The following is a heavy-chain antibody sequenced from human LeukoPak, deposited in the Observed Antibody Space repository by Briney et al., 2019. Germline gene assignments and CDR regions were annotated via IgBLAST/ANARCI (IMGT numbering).Heavy chain of an antibody. CDR3: ARPSSAGSYVDAFDI. CDR2: IYPGDSDT. V-gene: IGHV5-51*01. Sequence: GESLKISCKGSGYSFATYWIGWVRQMPGKGLEWMGIIYPGDSDTRYSPSFQGQITISADKSIGTAYLQWGSLKASDTAMYYCARPSSAGSYVDAFDIWGQGTMVTVSS. CDR1: GYSFATYW. D-gene: IGHD2-15*01. J-gene: IGHJ3*02.